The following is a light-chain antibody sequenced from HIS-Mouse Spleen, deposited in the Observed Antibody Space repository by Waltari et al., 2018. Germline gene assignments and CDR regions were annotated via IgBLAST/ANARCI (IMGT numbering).Light chain of an antibody. Sequence: SYELTQPPSVSVSPGQTARITCSGHALPKKYAYWSQQKSGQAPVLVIYEDSKRPSGIPGRFSGSSSGTMATLTIRGAQVEDEADYYCYSTDSSGNHRVFGGGTKLTVL. CDR2: EDS. CDR3: YSTDSSGNHRV. J-gene: IGLJ2*01. V-gene: IGLV3-10*01. CDR1: ALPKKY.